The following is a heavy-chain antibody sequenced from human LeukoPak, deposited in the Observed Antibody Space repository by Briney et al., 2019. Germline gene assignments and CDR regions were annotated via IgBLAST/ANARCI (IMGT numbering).Heavy chain of an antibody. CDR1: GGSISSGGYY. D-gene: IGHD6-13*01. CDR2: IYHSGST. Sequence: SQTLSLTCTVSGGSISSGGYYWSWIRQPPGKGLEWIGYIYHSGSTYYNPSLKSRVTISVDRSKNQFSLKLSSVTAADTAVYYCARENIAAAGTNDYWGQGTLVTVSS. CDR3: ARENIAAAGTNDY. V-gene: IGHV4-30-2*01. J-gene: IGHJ4*02.